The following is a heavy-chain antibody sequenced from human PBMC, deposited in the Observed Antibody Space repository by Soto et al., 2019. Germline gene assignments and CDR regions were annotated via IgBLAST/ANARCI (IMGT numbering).Heavy chain of an antibody. CDR2: IYSGGYT. CDR3: APWPGGGGY. J-gene: IGHJ4*02. V-gene: IGHV3-53*01. Sequence: EVQLVESGGGLIQPGGSLRLSCAVSGFTVSNNYMSWVRQAPGKGLEGVSVIYSGGYTAYGDSVKGRFTISRDNSKNTPFLQSNGLGAHDPAVFFGAPWPGGGGYWGQGTLVTVSS. D-gene: IGHD3-10*01. CDR1: GFTVSNNY.